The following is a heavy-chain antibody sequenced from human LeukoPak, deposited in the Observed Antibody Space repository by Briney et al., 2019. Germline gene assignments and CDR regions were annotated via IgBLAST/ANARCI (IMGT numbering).Heavy chain of an antibody. CDR2: IYHSGST. J-gene: IGHJ5*02. CDR1: GGSISSGGYS. CDR3: AREGYCSGGSCDNWFDP. V-gene: IGHV4-30-2*01. D-gene: IGHD2-15*01. Sequence: SETLSLTCAVSGGSISSGGYSWSWIRQPPGKGLEWIGYIYHSGSTYYNPSLKSRVTISVDRSKNQCSLNLSSVTAADTAVYYCAREGYCSGGSCDNWFDPWGQGTLVTVSS.